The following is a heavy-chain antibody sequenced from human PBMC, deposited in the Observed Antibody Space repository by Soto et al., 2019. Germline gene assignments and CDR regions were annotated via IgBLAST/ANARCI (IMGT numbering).Heavy chain of an antibody. D-gene: IGHD1-7*01. CDR1: GFTFRSYG. J-gene: IGHJ3*02. Sequence: GGSLRLSCAVSGFTFRSYGMHWVRQAPGKGLEWVAVLLYDGIKKYYADSVKGRFTISRDNSKNTLDLQMNSLRDEDTAVYYCAKELGVWNYWGRGAFHMWGQGTMVTVSS. CDR2: LLYDGIKK. V-gene: IGHV3-30*18. CDR3: AKELGVWNYWGRGAFHM.